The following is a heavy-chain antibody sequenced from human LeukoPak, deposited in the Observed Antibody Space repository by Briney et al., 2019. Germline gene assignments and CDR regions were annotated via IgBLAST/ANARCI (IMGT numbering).Heavy chain of an antibody. CDR2: ISYDGSNK. CDR3: ARRSFDY. J-gene: IGHJ4*02. Sequence: RSLRLSCAASGFTFSSYAMYWVRQAPGKGLEWVAVISYDGSNKYYADSVKGRFTISRDNSKNTLYLQMNSLRAEDTAVYYCARRSFDYWGQGTLVTVSS. CDR1: GFTFSSYA. V-gene: IGHV3-30-3*01.